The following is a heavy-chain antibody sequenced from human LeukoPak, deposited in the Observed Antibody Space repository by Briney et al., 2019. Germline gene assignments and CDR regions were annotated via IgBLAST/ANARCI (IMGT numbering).Heavy chain of an antibody. V-gene: IGHV4-38-2*02. Sequence: SETLSLTCTVSGGSISSYYWSWIRQPPGKGLEWIGSIYHSGSTYYNPSLKSRVTISVDTSKNQFSLKLSSVTAADTAVYYCARDLGIAAAGWFDPWGQGTLVTVSS. D-gene: IGHD6-13*01. CDR3: ARDLGIAAAGWFDP. CDR2: IYHSGST. J-gene: IGHJ5*02. CDR1: GGSISSYY.